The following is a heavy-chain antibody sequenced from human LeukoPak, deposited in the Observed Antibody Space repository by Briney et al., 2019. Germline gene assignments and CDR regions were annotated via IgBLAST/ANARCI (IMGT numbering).Heavy chain of an antibody. Sequence: GGSVRLSCAASGFTVSSNYMSWVRQAPGKGLEWVSVIYSGGSTYYADSVKGRFTISRDNSKNTLYLQMNSLRAEDTAVYYCARVDTMIANWFDPWGQGTLVTVSS. V-gene: IGHV3-53*01. CDR1: GFTVSSNY. CDR3: ARVDTMIANWFDP. J-gene: IGHJ5*02. CDR2: IYSGGST. D-gene: IGHD3-22*01.